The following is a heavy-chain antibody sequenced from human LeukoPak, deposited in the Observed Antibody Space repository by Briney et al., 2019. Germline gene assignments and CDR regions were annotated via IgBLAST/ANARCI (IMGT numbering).Heavy chain of an antibody. CDR3: ARANRSSTSCPDY. D-gene: IGHD2-2*01. Sequence: PGGSLRLSCAASGFTFSSYSMNWVRQAPGKGLEWVSSISSSSSYIYYADSVKGRFTISRDNAKNSLYLQMNSLRAEDTAVYYCARANRSSTSCPDYWGQGTLVTVSS. J-gene: IGHJ4*02. V-gene: IGHV3-21*01. CDR2: ISSSSSYI. CDR1: GFTFSSYS.